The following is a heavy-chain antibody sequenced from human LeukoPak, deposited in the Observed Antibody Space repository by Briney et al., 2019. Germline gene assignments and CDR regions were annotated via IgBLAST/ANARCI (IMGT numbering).Heavy chain of an antibody. J-gene: IGHJ6*03. D-gene: IGHD2-8*02. V-gene: IGHV3-21*01. CDR3: ARGWGSTSPKYYFYMDV. CDR1: EFTFSTYS. Sequence: PGGSLRLSCAASEFTFSTYSMNWVRQAPGKGLERVSSISGSSSYIYYADSVKGRFTISRDNAENSLHLQLDSLRDEDTAVYYCARGWGSTSPKYYFYMDVWGKGTTVTVSS. CDR2: ISGSSSYI.